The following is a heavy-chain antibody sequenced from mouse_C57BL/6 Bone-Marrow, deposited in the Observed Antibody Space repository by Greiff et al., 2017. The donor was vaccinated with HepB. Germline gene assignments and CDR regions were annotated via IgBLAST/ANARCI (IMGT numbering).Heavy chain of an antibody. CDR1: GYSITSGYY. CDR2: ISYDGSN. V-gene: IGHV3-6*01. J-gene: IGHJ2*01. D-gene: IGHD5-5*01. CDR3: ARLPSY. Sequence: DVHLVESGPGLVKPSQSLSLTCSVTGYSITSGYYWNWIRQFPGNKLEWMGYISYDGSNNYNPSLKNRISITRDTSKNQFFLKLNSVTTEDTATYYCARLPSYWGQGTTLTVSS.